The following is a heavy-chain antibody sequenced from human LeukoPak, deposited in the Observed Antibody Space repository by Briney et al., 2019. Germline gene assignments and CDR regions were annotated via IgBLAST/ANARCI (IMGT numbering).Heavy chain of an antibody. D-gene: IGHD4-11*01. Sequence: PGGSLRLSCAASGFTFSSYVMSWVRQAPEKGLEWVSAISGSGGSTYYADSVEGRFTISRDNSKNTLYLQMNSLRAEDTAVYYCAKDSKPKTVYYFDYWGQGTLVTVSS. V-gene: IGHV3-23*01. CDR3: AKDSKPKTVYYFDY. J-gene: IGHJ4*02. CDR1: GFTFSSYV. CDR2: ISGSGGST.